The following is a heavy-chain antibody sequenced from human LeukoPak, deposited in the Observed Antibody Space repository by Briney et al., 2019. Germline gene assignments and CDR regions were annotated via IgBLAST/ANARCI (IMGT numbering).Heavy chain of an antibody. D-gene: IGHD2-15*01. CDR3: ARDRVVAADDFDY. V-gene: IGHV3-30-3*01. CDR1: GFTFSSYA. CDR2: ISYDGSNK. Sequence: GRSLRLSCAASGFTFSSYAMHWVRQAPGKGLEWVAVISYDGSNKYYADSVKGRFTISRDNSKNTLYLQMNSLRAEGTAVYYCARDRVVAADDFDYWGQGTLVTVSS. J-gene: IGHJ4*02.